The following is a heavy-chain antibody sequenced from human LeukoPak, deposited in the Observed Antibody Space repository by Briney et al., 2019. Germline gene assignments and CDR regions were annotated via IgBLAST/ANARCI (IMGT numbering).Heavy chain of an antibody. V-gene: IGHV3-23*01. D-gene: IGHD4-23*01. CDR2: ISGSGGST. J-gene: IGHJ4*02. CDR3: AKETPEGVTFDY. CDR1: GFTFSIYA. Sequence: GGSLRPSCAASGFTFSIYAMSWVRQAPGKGLEWVSAISGSGGSTYYADSVKGRFIISSDNSKNTLFLQMSSLRAEDTAVYYCAKETPEGVTFDYWGQGTLVTVSS.